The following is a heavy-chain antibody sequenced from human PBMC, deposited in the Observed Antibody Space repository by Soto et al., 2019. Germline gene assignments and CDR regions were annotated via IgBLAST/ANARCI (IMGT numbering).Heavy chain of an antibody. J-gene: IGHJ4*01. CDR3: AAARGYYYESSGSTGVPEYYFDY. D-gene: IGHD3-22*01. Sequence: SETLSLTCAVYGGSFSGYYCSWIRQPPGKGPEWIREINHSATTTYTPSLKSRVSISLDTSKNQFSLKLRSVTAADTDVYYVAAARGYYYESSGSTGVPEYYFDYCAQRSQVPVSP. V-gene: IGHV4-34*01. CDR2: INHSATT. CDR1: GGSFSGYY.